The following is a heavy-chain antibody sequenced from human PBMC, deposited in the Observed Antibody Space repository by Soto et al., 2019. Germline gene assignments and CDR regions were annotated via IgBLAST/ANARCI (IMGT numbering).Heavy chain of an antibody. Sequence: SETLSLTCAVYGGSFSGYYWSWIRQPPGEGLEWIGEINHSGSTNYNPSLKSRVTISVDTSKNQFSLKLSSVTAADTAVYYCASSRRAARPFDPWGQGTLVTVSS. V-gene: IGHV4-34*01. CDR2: INHSGST. CDR3: ASSRRAARPFDP. CDR1: GGSFSGYY. D-gene: IGHD6-6*01. J-gene: IGHJ5*02.